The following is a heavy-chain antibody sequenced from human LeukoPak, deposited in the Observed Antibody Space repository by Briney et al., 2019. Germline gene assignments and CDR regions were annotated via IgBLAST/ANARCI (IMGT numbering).Heavy chain of an antibody. V-gene: IGHV3-48*01. CDR1: GFTFSSYS. D-gene: IGHD5-12*01. J-gene: IGHJ4*02. CDR3: ARDNAGYDY. CDR2: ISSSSSTI. Sequence: GGSLRLSCAASGFTFSSYSMNWVRQAPGKGLEWVSYISSSSSTIYYADSVKGRFTVSRDNAKNSLYLQMNSLRADDTAVYYCARDNAGYDYWGQGTLVTVSS.